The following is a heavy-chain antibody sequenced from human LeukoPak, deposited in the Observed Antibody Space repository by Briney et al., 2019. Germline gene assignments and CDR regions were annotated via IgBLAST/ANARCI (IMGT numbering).Heavy chain of an antibody. D-gene: IGHD3-10*01. J-gene: IGHJ4*02. Sequence: NPSETLSLTCTVSGGSISSYYWSWIWQPPGKGLEWIGYIYYSGSTNYNPSLKSRVTISLDTSKNQFSLKLSSVTAADTAVYYCASHYGSGSFYSPFDYWGQGTLVTVSS. CDR3: ASHYGSGSFYSPFDY. CDR2: IYYSGST. V-gene: IGHV4-59*01. CDR1: GGSISSYY.